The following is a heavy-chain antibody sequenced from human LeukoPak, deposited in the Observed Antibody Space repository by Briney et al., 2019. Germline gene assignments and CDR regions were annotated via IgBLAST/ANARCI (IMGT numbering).Heavy chain of an antibody. V-gene: IGHV4-39*07. CDR1: GGYISSSSYY. CDR3: ARDGSGNSNYFDY. D-gene: IGHD3-10*01. Sequence: ETLSLTCTVSGGYISSSSYYWGWIRQPPGKGLEWIGSIYYSGSTYYNPSLKSRVTISVDTSKNQFSLKLSSVTAADTAVYYCARDGSGNSNYFDYWGQGTLVTVSS. CDR2: IYYSGST. J-gene: IGHJ4*02.